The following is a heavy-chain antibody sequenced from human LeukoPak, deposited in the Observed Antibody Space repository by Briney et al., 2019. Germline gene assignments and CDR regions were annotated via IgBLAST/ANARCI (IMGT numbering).Heavy chain of an antibody. V-gene: IGHV4-34*01. CDR3: ASGYSRSGYYPPPYYYYYMDV. Sequence: SETLSLTCAIYSESFSGYFWSWIRQPPGKGLEWIGEINYSGSTNYNPSLNSRVIISVDTSKNQLSLKLSSVTAADTAVYYCASGYSRSGYYPPPYYYYYMDVWGKGTTVTVSS. J-gene: IGHJ6*03. CDR1: SESFSGYF. CDR2: INYSGST. D-gene: IGHD3-22*01.